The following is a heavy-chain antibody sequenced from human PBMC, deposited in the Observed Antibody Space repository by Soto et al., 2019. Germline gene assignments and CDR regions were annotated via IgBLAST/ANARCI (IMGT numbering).Heavy chain of an antibody. CDR1: GVSISSSSYY. D-gene: IGHD3-16*01. Sequence: SETLSLTCTVSGVSISSSSYYWNWIRQAPGKGLEWIGYIYYGGSTNYNPSLKSRVSISVDTSKNQFSLKLSSVTAADTAVYYCARDLGDYEYISALHIWGQGTMVTVSS. CDR2: IYYGGST. V-gene: IGHV4-61*01. CDR3: ARDLGDYEYISALHI. J-gene: IGHJ3*02.